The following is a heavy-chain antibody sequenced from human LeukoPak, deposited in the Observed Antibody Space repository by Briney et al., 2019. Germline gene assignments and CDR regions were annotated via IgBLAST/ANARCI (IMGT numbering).Heavy chain of an antibody. J-gene: IGHJ4*02. CDR1: GYTLTELS. Sequence: ASVKVSCTVSGYTLTELSMHWVRQAPGKGLEWMGGFDPEDGEAIYAQKFQGRVTMTEDTSTDTAYMELSSLRSEDTAVYYCATGPISPYYDFWSGYCPFDYWGQGTLVTVSS. D-gene: IGHD3-3*01. CDR3: ATGPISPYYDFWSGYCPFDY. CDR2: FDPEDGEA. V-gene: IGHV1-24*01.